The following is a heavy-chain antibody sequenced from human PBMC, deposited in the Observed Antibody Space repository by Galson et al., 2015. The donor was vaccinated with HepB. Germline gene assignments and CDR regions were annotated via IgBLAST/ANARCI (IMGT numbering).Heavy chain of an antibody. Sequence: SLRLSCAASGFTFSSYSMNWVRQAPGKGLEWVSDINGSGGSTYYTDSVKGRFTISRDNSKNTLYLQMNSLRAEDAAVYYCAKIRWGGDAFDIWGQGTMVTVSS. CDR2: INGSGGST. CDR1: GFTFSSYS. D-gene: IGHD3-16*01. J-gene: IGHJ3*02. CDR3: AKIRWGGDAFDI. V-gene: IGHV3-23*01.